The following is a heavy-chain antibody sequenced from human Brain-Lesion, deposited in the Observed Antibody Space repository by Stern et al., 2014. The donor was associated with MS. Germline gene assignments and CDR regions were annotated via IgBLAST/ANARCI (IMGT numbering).Heavy chain of an antibody. Sequence: VQLVQSGPGLVKPSQTLSLSCTVSGGSISSGGYYWSWIRQPAGKGLEWIGRIFTSGTTSYTPSLKSRVTISIDTSKNQFSLRLNPMTAADTAVYYCARGRVVPGFQYYATDVWGQGTTVIVSS. CDR2: IFTSGTT. D-gene: IGHD2-2*01. V-gene: IGHV4-61*02. CDR1: GGSISSGGYY. J-gene: IGHJ6*02. CDR3: ARGRVVPGFQYYATDV.